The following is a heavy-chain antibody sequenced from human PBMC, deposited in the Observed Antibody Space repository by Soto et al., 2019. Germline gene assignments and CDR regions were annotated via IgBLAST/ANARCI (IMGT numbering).Heavy chain of an antibody. CDR3: AKEGGGSSASD. Sequence: QVQLVESGGGVVQPGRPLRLSCAASGFTFSSYGMHWVRQAPGKGLEWVAVISYDGSNKYYADSVKGRFTISRDNSKNTLYLQMNSLRAEDTAVYYCAKEGGGSSASDWGQGILVTVSS. V-gene: IGHV3-30*18. CDR1: GFTFSSYG. J-gene: IGHJ4*02. D-gene: IGHD3-10*01. CDR2: ISYDGSNK.